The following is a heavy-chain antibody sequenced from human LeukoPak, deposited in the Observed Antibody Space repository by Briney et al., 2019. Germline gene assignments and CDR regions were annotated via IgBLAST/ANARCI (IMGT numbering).Heavy chain of an antibody. CDR1: GFTFSSYW. J-gene: IGHJ4*02. CDR2: IYSGGST. CDR3: ARAANRYSYGYNYFDY. D-gene: IGHD5-18*01. Sequence: GGSLRLSCAASGFTFSSYWMSWVRQAPGKGLEWVSVIYSGGSTYYADSVKGRFTISRDNSKNTLYLQMNSLRAEDTAVYYCARAANRYSYGYNYFDYWGQGTLVTVSS. V-gene: IGHV3-66*01.